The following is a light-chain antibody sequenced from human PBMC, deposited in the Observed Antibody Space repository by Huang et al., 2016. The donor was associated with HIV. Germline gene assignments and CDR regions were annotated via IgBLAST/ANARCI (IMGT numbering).Light chain of an antibody. CDR2: GAS. Sequence: DIQMTQSPSSLSASVGDSVTITCRASQGISNSLAWYQEKPGKAPKRLLSGASGLESGVPARFSGSGSGPDYTLTISSLQPEDFATYYCQQYYSTLTFGGGTKVEIK. V-gene: IGKV1-NL1*01. J-gene: IGKJ4*01. CDR1: QGISNS. CDR3: QQYYSTLT.